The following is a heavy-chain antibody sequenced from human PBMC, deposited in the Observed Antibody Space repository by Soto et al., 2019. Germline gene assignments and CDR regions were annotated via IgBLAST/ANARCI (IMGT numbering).Heavy chain of an antibody. V-gene: IGHV4-59*08. CDR3: ARRRLYSSGYDS. CDR2: IYNSGST. D-gene: IGHD6-19*01. Sequence: SETLSLTCTVSGGSISSYYWSWIRQPPGEGLEWIGYIYNSGSTNYNSSLKSRVTISVDTSKNQFSLKLTSVTAADTAVYYCARRRLYSSGYDSWGQGTLVTVSS. J-gene: IGHJ5*01. CDR1: GGSISSYY.